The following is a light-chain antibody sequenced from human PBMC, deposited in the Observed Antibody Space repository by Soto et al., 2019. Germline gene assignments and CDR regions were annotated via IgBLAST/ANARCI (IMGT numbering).Light chain of an antibody. CDR3: QQSYSAPHT. Sequence: DIQMTQSPSSLSASIGDRVTITCRASQSISSYLNWYQQKIGKAPKLLIYAASSLQSGVPSRFSGSGSGTEFTLTTSSLQPEDFSTYYCQQSYSAPHTFGQGTKLETK. V-gene: IGKV1-39*01. J-gene: IGKJ2*01. CDR1: QSISSY. CDR2: AAS.